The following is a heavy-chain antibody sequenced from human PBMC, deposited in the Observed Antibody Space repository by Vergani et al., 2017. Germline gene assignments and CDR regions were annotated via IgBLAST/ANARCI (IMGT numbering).Heavy chain of an antibody. J-gene: IGHJ3*02. D-gene: IGHD3-9*01. Sequence: QVQLVQSGAEVKKPGASVKVSCKASGYTFTSYAMHWVRQAPGQRLEWMGWSNAGNGNTKYSQEFQGRVTITRDTSASTAYMELSSLRSEDTAVYYCARVKSGAVLRSFDWLSQGAFEIWGQGTMVTVSS. CDR2: SNAGNGNT. CDR3: ARVKSGAVLRSFDWLSQGAFEI. V-gene: IGHV1-3*02. CDR1: GYTFTSYA.